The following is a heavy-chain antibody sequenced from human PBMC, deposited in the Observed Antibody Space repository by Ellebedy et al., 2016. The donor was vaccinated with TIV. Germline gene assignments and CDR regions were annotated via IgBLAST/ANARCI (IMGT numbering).Heavy chain of an antibody. Sequence: SETLSLTXAVSGGSISSNWWSWARQPPGKGLEWIGQIYHSGTTNYNPSLKSRVILSVDKSKNQFSLKLSSVTAADTAVYYCARHGSTGRWLQLDYWGQGSLVTVSS. D-gene: IGHD5-24*01. CDR1: GGSISSNW. CDR3: ARHGSTGRWLQLDY. V-gene: IGHV4-4*02. CDR2: IYHSGTT. J-gene: IGHJ4*02.